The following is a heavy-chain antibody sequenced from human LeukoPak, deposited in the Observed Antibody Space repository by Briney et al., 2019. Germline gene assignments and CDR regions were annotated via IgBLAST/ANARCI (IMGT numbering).Heavy chain of an antibody. CDR3: ARNENSGWGYFDY. V-gene: IGHV3-23*01. Sequence: XYAXXWVRQAPGKGLEWVSVIGGSNGITFYVGSVKGRFTISRDNSKDTLYLQMNSLRAEDTAVYYCARNENSGWGYFDYWGQGTLVTVSS. CDR2: IGGSNGIT. D-gene: IGHD5-12*01. J-gene: IGHJ4*02. CDR1: XYA.